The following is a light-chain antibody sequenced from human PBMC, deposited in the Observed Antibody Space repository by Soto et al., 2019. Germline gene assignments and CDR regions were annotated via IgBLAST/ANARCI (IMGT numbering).Light chain of an antibody. CDR2: GGR. J-gene: IGLJ1*01. CDR1: SSNIGAGYD. Sequence: QSVLTQPPSVSGAPGQRVTICWTGSSSNIGAGYDVHCYQHQQGTAPKLLVYGGRSRPSRDPDRCSGSKSGTLDSLAMHGLHTDEEADHYCQSYYRIMSGTGVGSWTNVTV. CDR3: QSYYRIMSGTG. V-gene: IGLV1-40*01.